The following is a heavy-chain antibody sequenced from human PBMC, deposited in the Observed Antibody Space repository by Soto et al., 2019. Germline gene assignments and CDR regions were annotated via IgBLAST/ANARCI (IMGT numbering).Heavy chain of an antibody. V-gene: IGHV3-49*03. Sequence: EVQLVESGGDLVQPGRSLRLSCTTSGFTCGDYAVSWLRQAPGKGLEWVSFIRSKASGGTAEYAASVKGRFTISRDDSKSIAYLQMNSLKTEDTAVYYCSRDLLGVRALDIWGQGTMVTVSS. D-gene: IGHD3-16*01. CDR2: IRSKASGGTA. CDR1: GFTCGDYA. J-gene: IGHJ3*02. CDR3: SRDLLGVRALDI.